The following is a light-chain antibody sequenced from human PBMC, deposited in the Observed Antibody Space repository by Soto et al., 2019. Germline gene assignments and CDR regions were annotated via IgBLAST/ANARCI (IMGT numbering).Light chain of an antibody. Sequence: IVMTQSPATLSVSPGERATLSCRASQSVRSNLAWYQQKPGQAPRLLIYGASTRATGIPARFSGSGSGTDFTLTISSLQPEDFAVYYCQQDYNLPRTFGQGTKVDIK. CDR3: QQDYNLPRT. J-gene: IGKJ1*01. V-gene: IGKV3D-15*01. CDR2: GAS. CDR1: QSVRSN.